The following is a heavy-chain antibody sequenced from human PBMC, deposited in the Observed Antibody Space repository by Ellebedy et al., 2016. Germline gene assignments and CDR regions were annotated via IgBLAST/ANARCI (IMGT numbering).Heavy chain of an antibody. D-gene: IGHD6-19*01. CDR1: GYTFTSYA. Sequence: ASVKVSCXASGYTFTSYAMHWVRQAPGQRLEWMGWINAGNGNTNYAQKLQGRVTMTTDTSTSTAYMELRSLRSDDTAVYYCARSEVNSSGWYYYYYGMDVWGQGTTVTVSS. V-gene: IGHV1-3*01. CDR3: ARSEVNSSGWYYYYYGMDV. J-gene: IGHJ6*02. CDR2: INAGNGNT.